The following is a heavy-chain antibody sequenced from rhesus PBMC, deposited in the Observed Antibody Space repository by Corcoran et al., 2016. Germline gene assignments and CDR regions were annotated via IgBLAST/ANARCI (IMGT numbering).Heavy chain of an antibody. Sequence: QVQLQESGPGLVKPSETLSLTCAVSGYSISSGYGWGWIRQPPGKGLEWIGQIYGCRGSTHSHPSLRSRVTVSKDTSKNQFSLKLSSVTAADTAVYYCARGAGWNYGYWYFDLWGPGTPITISS. J-gene: IGHJ2*01. CDR3: ARGAGWNYGYWYFDL. CDR1: GYSISSGYG. CDR2: IYGCRGST. D-gene: IGHD1-1*01. V-gene: IGHV4-127*01.